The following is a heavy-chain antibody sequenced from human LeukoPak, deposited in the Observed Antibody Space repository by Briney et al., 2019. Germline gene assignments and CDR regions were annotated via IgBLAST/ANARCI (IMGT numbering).Heavy chain of an antibody. Sequence: GGSLRLSCTAFGFTFGDYAMSWFRQAPGKGLEWVCFTRSKGYGGTTEYAASVKGRFIISRDDSKNIAYLQMNSLKTEDTAVYYCTRCYGSGTPDDYWGQGTLVTVSS. D-gene: IGHD3-10*01. CDR1: GFTFGDYA. CDR2: TRSKGYGGTT. J-gene: IGHJ4*02. V-gene: IGHV3-49*03. CDR3: TRCYGSGTPDDY.